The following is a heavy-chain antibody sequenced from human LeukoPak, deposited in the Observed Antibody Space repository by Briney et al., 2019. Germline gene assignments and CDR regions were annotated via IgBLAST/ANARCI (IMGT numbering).Heavy chain of an antibody. CDR1: GFTFSSYG. CDR3: AKEGGYGELSSYFDY. V-gene: IGHV3-23*01. Sequence: HPGGSLRLSCAASGFTFSSYGMSWVCQAPGKGLEWVSAISGSGGSTYYADSVKGRFTISRDNSKNTLYLQMNSLRAEDTAVYYCAKEGGYGELSSYFDYWGQGTLVTVSS. D-gene: IGHD3-16*02. J-gene: IGHJ4*02. CDR2: ISGSGGST.